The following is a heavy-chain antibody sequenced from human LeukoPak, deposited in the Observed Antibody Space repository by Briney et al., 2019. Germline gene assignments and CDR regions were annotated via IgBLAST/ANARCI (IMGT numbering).Heavy chain of an antibody. CDR2: IYSGGST. J-gene: IGHJ6*02. CDR3: ARALRMDV. Sequence: GGSLRLSCAASGFTFSSYAMHWVRQAPGKGLEWVSVIYSGGSTYYADSVKGRFTISRDNSKNTLYLQMNSLRAEDTAVYYCARALRMDVWGQGTTVTVSS. V-gene: IGHV3-53*01. CDR1: GFTFSSYA.